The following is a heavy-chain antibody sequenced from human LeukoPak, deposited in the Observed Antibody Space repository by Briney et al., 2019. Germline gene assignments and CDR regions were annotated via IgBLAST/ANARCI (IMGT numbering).Heavy chain of an antibody. D-gene: IGHD3-22*01. CDR2: ISWNSGTT. J-gene: IGHJ3*02. CDR3: GKVRYDSSGYAFDI. CDR1: GFTFNDYA. Sequence: GRSLRLSCVASGFTFNDYAMHWVRQAPGKGLEWVSGISWNSGTTVYADSVKGRFTISRDNGKKSLYLQMNSLRVEDIAFYYCGKVRYDSSGYAFDIWGPGTMVTVSS. V-gene: IGHV3-9*03.